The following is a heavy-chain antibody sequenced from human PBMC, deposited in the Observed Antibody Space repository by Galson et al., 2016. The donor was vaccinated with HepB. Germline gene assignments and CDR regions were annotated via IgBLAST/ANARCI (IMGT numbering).Heavy chain of an antibody. D-gene: IGHD4-17*01. Sequence: LSLTCTVSGGSISSYYWSWIRQPAGKGLEWIGRIHTSGSTNSNPSLKSRVTMSADTSKDQFSLNLSSVTAADTAVYYCAREHVYGDLTWFDPWGRGTLVTVSS. CDR3: AREHVYGDLTWFDP. CDR1: GGSISSYY. J-gene: IGHJ5*02. CDR2: IHTSGST. V-gene: IGHV4-4*07.